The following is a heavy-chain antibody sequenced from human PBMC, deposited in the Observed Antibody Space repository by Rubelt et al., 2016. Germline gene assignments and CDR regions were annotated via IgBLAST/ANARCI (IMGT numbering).Heavy chain of an antibody. V-gene: IGHV3-53*01. CDR1: GFTVRSNY. CDR2: IYSDDNT. CDR3: ARAPSGWNFDS. D-gene: IGHD6-19*01. J-gene: IGHJ4*02. Sequence: VQLVESGGGVVQPGRSLRLSCAASGFTVRSNYISWVRQAPGKGLEWVSAIYSDDNTYYADSVKGRFTISRDSSRNTPYLQMNSLRAEDTAVYYCARAPSGWNFDSWGQGTLVTVSS.